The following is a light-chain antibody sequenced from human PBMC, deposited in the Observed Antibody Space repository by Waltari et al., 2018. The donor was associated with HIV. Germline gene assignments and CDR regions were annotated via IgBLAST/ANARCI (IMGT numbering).Light chain of an antibody. CDR2: KAS. V-gene: IGKV1-5*03. Sequence: DIQMTQSPSTLSASVGDRVTITCRASRSSSPWLAWYQQKPGKAPNLLIYKASTLESGVPSRFSGSGSGTEFTLTIASLQPDDFATYYCHHYYTPMWTFGQGTKVEIK. J-gene: IGKJ1*01. CDR1: RSSSPW. CDR3: HHYYTPMWT.